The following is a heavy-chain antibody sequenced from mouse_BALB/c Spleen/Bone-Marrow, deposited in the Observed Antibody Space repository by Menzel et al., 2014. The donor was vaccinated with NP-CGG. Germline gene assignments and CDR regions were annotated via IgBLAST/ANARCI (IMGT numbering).Heavy chain of an antibody. CDR2: IYPGDGDT. Sequence: VQLQQSGADLVRPGSSVKISCKASGYAFGNYWMNWVKQRPGQGLEWIGQIYPGDGDTNYNGKFKGKATLTADKSSSTAYMQLSSLTSEDSAVYFCARCDGYSYYFDYWGQGTTLTVSS. V-gene: IGHV1-80*01. CDR3: ARCDGYSYYFDY. CDR1: GYAFGNYW. D-gene: IGHD2-3*01. J-gene: IGHJ2*01.